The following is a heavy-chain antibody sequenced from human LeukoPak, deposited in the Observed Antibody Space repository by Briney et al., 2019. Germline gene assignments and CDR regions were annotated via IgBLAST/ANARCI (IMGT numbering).Heavy chain of an antibody. V-gene: IGHV3-30*02. Sequence: QTGGSLRLSCAASGFTFSSYGMHWVRQAPGKGLEWVAFIRYDGSNKYYADSVKGRFTISRDNSRNTVYLQMNSLRAEDTAVYYCARDQMRPYYYYMDVWGKGTTVTVS. CDR3: ARDQMRPYYYYMDV. J-gene: IGHJ6*03. CDR2: IRYDGSNK. D-gene: IGHD6-25*01. CDR1: GFTFSSYG.